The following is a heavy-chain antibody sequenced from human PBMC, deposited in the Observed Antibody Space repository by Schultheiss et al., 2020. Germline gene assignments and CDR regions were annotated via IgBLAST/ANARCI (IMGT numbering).Heavy chain of an antibody. D-gene: IGHD6-13*01. CDR3: AREAAAGILYYYYGMDG. J-gene: IGHJ6*04. Sequence: ASVKVSCKASGYTFTGYGISWVRQAPGQRLEWMGWISAYNGNTNYAQKLQGRVTMTTDTSTSTAYMELRSLRSDDTAVYYCAREAAAGILYYYYGMDGWGEWTTVTVSS. V-gene: IGHV1-18*01. CDR2: ISAYNGNT. CDR1: GYTFTGYG.